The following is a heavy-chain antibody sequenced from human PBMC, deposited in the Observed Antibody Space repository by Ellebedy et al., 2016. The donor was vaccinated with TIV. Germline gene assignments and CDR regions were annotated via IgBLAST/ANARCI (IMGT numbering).Heavy chain of an antibody. CDR2: ISWRGHYI. V-gene: IGHV3-9*01. CDR3: TKDLLRGIWGGSGRDY. CDR1: GFTFDDYA. Sequence: GGSLRLXXAASGFTFDDYAMHWVRQAPGKGLEWVSGISWRGHYIVYADSVRGRFTISRDNAKSSLYLQMNSLRIEDTAVYYCTKDLLRGIWGGSGRDYWGQGTLVTVSS. J-gene: IGHJ4*02. D-gene: IGHD7-27*01.